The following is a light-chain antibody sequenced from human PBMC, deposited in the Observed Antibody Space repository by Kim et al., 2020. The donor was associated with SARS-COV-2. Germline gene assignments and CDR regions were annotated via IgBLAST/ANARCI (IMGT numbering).Light chain of an antibody. CDR3: QQYHTYPLT. Sequence: ESGGERITIKCRESQDISNYLAWFQQKPGKAPKSLIYSASSLQDGVPAKFSGHRSGTDFILTIGSLQPEDFATYYCQQYHTYPLTFGGGTKVEIK. CDR1: QDISNY. CDR2: SAS. V-gene: IGKV1-16*02. J-gene: IGKJ4*01.